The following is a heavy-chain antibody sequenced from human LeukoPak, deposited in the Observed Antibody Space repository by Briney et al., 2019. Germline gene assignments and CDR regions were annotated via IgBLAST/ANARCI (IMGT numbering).Heavy chain of an antibody. CDR1: GGSFNGYY. CDR3: ARGRIQPDY. CDR2: INHSGST. Sequence: SETLSLTCAVYGGSFNGYYWSWIRQPPGKGLEWIGEINHSGSTNYNPSLKSRVTISVDTSKNQFSLKLSSVTAADTAVYYCARGRIQPDYWGQRNLVTVSS. V-gene: IGHV4-34*01. J-gene: IGHJ4*02. D-gene: IGHD5-18*01.